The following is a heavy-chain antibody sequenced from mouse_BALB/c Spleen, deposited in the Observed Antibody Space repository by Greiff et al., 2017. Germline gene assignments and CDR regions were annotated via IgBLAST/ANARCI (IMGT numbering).Heavy chain of an antibody. D-gene: IGHD3-3*01. CDR3: ARGLGPLWYFDV. CDR2: INPSNGRT. CDR1: GYTFTSYW. Sequence: QVQLQQPGAELVKPGASVKLSCKASGYTFTSYWMHWVKQRPGQGLEWIGEINPSNGRTNYNEKFKSKATLTVDKSSSTAYMQLSSLTSEDSAVYYCARGLGPLWYFDVWGAGTTVTVSS. V-gene: IGHV1S81*02. J-gene: IGHJ1*01.